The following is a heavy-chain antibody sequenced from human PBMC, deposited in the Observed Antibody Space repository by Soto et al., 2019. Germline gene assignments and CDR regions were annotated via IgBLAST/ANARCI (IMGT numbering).Heavy chain of an antibody. CDR2: INAGNGNT. CDR1: GYTFTSYA. CDR3: ARDYSSSWYPFDY. V-gene: IGHV1-3*01. Sequence: ASVKVSCKASGYTFTSYAMRWVRQAPGQRLEWMGWINAGNGNTKYSQKFQGRVTITRDTSASTAYMELSSLRSEDTAVYYCARDYSSSWYPFDYWGQGTLVTVSS. J-gene: IGHJ4*02. D-gene: IGHD6-13*01.